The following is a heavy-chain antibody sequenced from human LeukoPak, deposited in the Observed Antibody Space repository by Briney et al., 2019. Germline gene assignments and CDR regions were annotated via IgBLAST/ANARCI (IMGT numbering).Heavy chain of an antibody. Sequence: GGSLRLSCAASGFTFTYSWMHWVRQVPWKGLVWVSLINADKSITSYADSVKGRFTISRDNAKNTVYLQMNSLRAEDTAVYYCLTIVETDLDAFDIWGQGTKVTVSS. CDR2: INADKSIT. CDR3: LTIVETDLDAFDI. CDR1: GFTFTYSW. V-gene: IGHV3-74*01. J-gene: IGHJ3*02. D-gene: IGHD2-21*01.